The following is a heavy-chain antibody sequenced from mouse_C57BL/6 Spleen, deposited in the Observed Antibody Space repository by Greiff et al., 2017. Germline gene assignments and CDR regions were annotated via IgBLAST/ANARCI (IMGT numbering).Heavy chain of an antibody. D-gene: IGHD1-1*01. CDR1: GYTFTDYE. CDR2: IAPETGGT. V-gene: IGHV1-15*01. Sequence: QVQLQQSGAELVRPGASVTLSCKASGYTFTDYEMHWVKQTPVHGLEWIGAIAPETGGTAYNQKFKGKAILTADKSSSTAYMELRSLTSEDSAVYYCTRMGDYGSSYWFAYWAKGLWSLSLQ. CDR3: TRMGDYGSSYWFAY. J-gene: IGHJ3*01.